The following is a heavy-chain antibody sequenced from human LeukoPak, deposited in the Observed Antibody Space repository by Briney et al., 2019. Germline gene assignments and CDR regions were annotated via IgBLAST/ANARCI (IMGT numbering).Heavy chain of an antibody. V-gene: IGHV5-51*01. CDR3: ARHEEWVTISYYFDY. J-gene: IGHJ4*02. D-gene: IGHD3-3*01. Sequence: GESLKISCKGSGYSFTSYWIGWVRQMPGKGLEWMGIIYPGGSDTRYSPSFQGQVTISADKSISTAYLQWSSLKASDTAMYYCARHEEWVTISYYFDYWGQGTLVTVSS. CDR2: IYPGGSDT. CDR1: GYSFTSYW.